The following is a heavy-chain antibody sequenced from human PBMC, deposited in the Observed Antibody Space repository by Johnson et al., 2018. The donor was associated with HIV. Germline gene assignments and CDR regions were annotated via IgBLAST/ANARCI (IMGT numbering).Heavy chain of an antibody. CDR2: ISYDGSNK. V-gene: IGHV3-30*18. CDR1: DFTVGSIY. J-gene: IGHJ3*02. CDR3: AQENFEWELGAFDI. D-gene: IGHD1-26*01. Sequence: QVQLVESGGGLVQPGGSLRLSCAASDFTVGSIYMSWVRQAPGKGLEWVAVISYDGSNKYYADSVKGRFTISRDNSKNTLYLQMNSLRAEDTAVYYCAQENFEWELGAFDIWGQGTMVTVSS.